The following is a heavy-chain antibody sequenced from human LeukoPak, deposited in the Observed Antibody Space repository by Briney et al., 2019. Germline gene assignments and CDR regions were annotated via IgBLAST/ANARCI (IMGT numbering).Heavy chain of an antibody. Sequence: ASVKVSCKASGYTFNNYGIGWVRQAPGQGLEWMGWISPYNGNTKYAQKFQSRVTMTTDTSTSTAYMDLRSLSFDDTAVYYCARNSTVTTQGMDVWGSGTTVTVSS. CDR1: GYTFNNYG. D-gene: IGHD4-17*01. J-gene: IGHJ6*03. V-gene: IGHV1-18*01. CDR2: ISPYNGNT. CDR3: ARNSTVTTQGMDV.